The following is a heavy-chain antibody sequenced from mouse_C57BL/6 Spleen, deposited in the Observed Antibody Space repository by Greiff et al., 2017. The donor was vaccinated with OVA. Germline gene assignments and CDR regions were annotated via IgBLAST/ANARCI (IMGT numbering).Heavy chain of an antibody. CDR1: GYTFTSYW. CDR3: ANLLGYDGPWFAY. V-gene: IGHV1-55*01. D-gene: IGHD2-2*01. J-gene: IGHJ3*01. CDR2: IYPGSGST. Sequence: VQLQQPGAELVKPGASVKMSCKASGYTFTSYWITWVKQRPGQGLEWIGDIYPGSGSTNYNEKFKSKATLTVDTSSSTAYMQLSSLTSEDSAVYYCANLLGYDGPWFAYWGQGTLVTVSA.